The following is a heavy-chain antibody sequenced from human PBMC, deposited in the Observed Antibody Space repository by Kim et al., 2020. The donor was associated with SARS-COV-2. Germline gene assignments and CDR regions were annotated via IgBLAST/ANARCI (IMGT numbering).Heavy chain of an antibody. V-gene: IGHV2-70*11. J-gene: IGHJ6*02. CDR1: GFSLSANGVC. Sequence: SGPTLVKATQTLTLTCTFSGFSLSANGVCVHWIRQPPGKALEWLARIDWDDDKKYNASLKTRLTISKDTSKNEVVLKITDVDPVDTGTYYCARMESYSDYDFFHGLDVWGQGTTVTVSS. CDR3: ARMESYSDYDFFHGLDV. D-gene: IGHD4-17*01. CDR2: IDWDDDK.